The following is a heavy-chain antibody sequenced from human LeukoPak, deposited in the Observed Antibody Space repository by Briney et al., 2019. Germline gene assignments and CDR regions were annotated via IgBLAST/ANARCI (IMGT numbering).Heavy chain of an antibody. CDR1: GYTFTGYY. D-gene: IGHD1-26*01. CDR3: ARDLDEWDQLMMVFDY. CDR2: INPNSGGT. Sequence: ASVTVSCKASGYTFTGYYMHWVRQAPGQGVEWMGWINPNSGGTNYAQKFQGRVTMTRDTSISTAYMELSRLRSDDTAVYYCARDLDEWDQLMMVFDYWGQGTLVTVSS. V-gene: IGHV1-2*02. J-gene: IGHJ4*02.